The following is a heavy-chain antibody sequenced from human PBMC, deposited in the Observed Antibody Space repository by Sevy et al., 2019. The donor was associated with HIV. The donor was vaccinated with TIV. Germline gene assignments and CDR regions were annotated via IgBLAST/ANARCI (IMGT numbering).Heavy chain of an antibody. Sequence: GGSLRLSCAASGFTFTSFSMHWVRQAPGKGLEWVATISYDGSNKYDADSVKGRFTISRDNSKNYLYLQMNSLRAEDTAVYCCALERLSSNVAEYFQNWGQGTLVTVSS. J-gene: IGHJ1*01. V-gene: IGHV3-30-3*01. CDR2: ISYDGSNK. D-gene: IGHD1-1*01. CDR1: GFTFTSFS. CDR3: ALERLSSNVAEYFQN.